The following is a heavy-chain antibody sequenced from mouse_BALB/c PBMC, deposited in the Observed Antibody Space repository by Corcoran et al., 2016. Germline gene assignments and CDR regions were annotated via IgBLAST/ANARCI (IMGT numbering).Heavy chain of an antibody. CDR2: INPYNDGT. D-gene: IGHD2-4*01. CDR1: GYTFTSYV. CDR3: ASTMITTGFAY. V-gene: IGHV1S136*01. J-gene: IGHJ3*01. Sequence: EVQLQQSGPELVKPGASVKMSCKASGYTFTSYVMHWMKQKPGQGLEWIGYINPYNDGTKYNEKFKGKATLTSDKSSSTAYMELSSLTSEDSAVYYCASTMITTGFAYWGQGTLFTVSA.